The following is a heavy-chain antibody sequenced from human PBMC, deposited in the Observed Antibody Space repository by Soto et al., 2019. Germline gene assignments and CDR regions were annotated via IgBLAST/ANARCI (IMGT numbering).Heavy chain of an antibody. CDR2: ISAYNGNT. J-gene: IGHJ6*03. V-gene: IGHV1-18*01. CDR3: ARDLGAARYLYHYYYYMDV. CDR1: GYTFTSYG. D-gene: IGHD6-6*01. Sequence: GPSVKVSCKASGYTFTSYGISWVRQAPGQGLEWMGWISAYNGNTNYAQKLQGRVTMTTDTSTSTAYMELRSLRSDDTAVYYCARDLGAARYLYHYYYYMDVWGKGTTVTVSS.